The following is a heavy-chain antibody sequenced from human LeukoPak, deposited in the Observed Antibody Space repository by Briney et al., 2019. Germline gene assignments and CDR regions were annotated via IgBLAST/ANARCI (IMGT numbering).Heavy chain of an antibody. CDR1: GFTFSSYA. J-gene: IGHJ3*02. CDR2: ISYDGSNK. CDR3: ARDPAFDCSSTSCYSGAFDI. V-gene: IGHV3-30*04. D-gene: IGHD2-2*01. Sequence: GGPLRLSCAASGFTFSSYAMHWVRQAPGKGLEWVAVISYDGSNKYYADSVKGRFTISRDNSKNTLYLQMNSLRAEDTAVYYCARDPAFDCSSTSCYSGAFDIWGQGTMVTVSS.